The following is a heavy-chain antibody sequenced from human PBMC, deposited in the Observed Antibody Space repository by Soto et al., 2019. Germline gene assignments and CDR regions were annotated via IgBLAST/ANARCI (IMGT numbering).Heavy chain of an antibody. CDR1: GFTFSNYG. Sequence: QVQLVESGGGVAQPGRSLRLSCAASGFTFSNYGMHWVRQAPGKGLEWVIVISYDGNVAYYADSVKGRFTISRDNSKNTLYLQMNSLRTEDTAMYYCAKEGPIPNWYFDYWGQGTLVTVSS. D-gene: IGHD1-1*01. J-gene: IGHJ4*02. CDR2: ISYDGNVA. CDR3: AKEGPIPNWYFDY. V-gene: IGHV3-30*18.